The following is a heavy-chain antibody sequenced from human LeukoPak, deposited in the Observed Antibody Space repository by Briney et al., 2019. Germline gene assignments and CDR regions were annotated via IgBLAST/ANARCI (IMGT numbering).Heavy chain of an antibody. J-gene: IGHJ4*02. CDR3: AKEGGWFGELSNLDY. V-gene: IGHV3-23*01. D-gene: IGHD3-10*01. CDR1: GFTFSSYD. CDR2: ISGSGGST. Sequence: PGGSLRLSCAASGFTFSSYDMSWVRQAPGKGLEWVSAISGSGGSTYYADSVKGRFTISRDNSKNALYLQMNSLRAEDTAVYYCAKEGGWFGELSNLDYWGQGTLVTVSS.